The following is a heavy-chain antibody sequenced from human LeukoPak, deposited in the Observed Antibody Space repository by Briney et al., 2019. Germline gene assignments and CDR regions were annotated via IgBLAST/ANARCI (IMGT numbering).Heavy chain of an antibody. J-gene: IGHJ5*02. CDR1: GGSISSGSYY. D-gene: IGHD2-15*01. CDR2: IYTSGST. Sequence: PSQTLSLTCTVSGGSISSGSYYWRWTRQPAGKGLEWIGRIYTSGSTNYNPSLKSRVTISVDTSKNQFSLKLSSVTAADTAVYYCARDHAILLYCNWFDPWGQGTLVTVSS. CDR3: ARDHAILLYCNWFDP. V-gene: IGHV4-61*02.